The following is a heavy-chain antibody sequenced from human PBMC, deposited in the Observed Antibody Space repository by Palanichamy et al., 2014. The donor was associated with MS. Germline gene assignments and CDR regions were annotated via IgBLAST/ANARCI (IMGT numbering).Heavy chain of an antibody. CDR3: ARMSTYYFYAMDV. D-gene: IGHD5/OR15-5a*01. Sequence: QVQLQQWGAGLLKPSATLSLTCAVQGGSFSGYFWSWIRQPPGKGLEWIGEINHSGSTDYNPSLKSRVSMSVDTSKNQFSLKLTPVTAADTAVYYCARMSTYYFYAMDVWGQGTTVTVSS. V-gene: IGHV4-34*01. J-gene: IGHJ6*02. CDR1: GGSFSGYF. CDR2: INHSGST.